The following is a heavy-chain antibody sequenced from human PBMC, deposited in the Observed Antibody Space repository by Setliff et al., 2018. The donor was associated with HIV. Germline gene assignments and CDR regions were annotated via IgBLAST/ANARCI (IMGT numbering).Heavy chain of an antibody. J-gene: IGHJ6*03. D-gene: IGHD2-15*01. Sequence: ASVKVSCKASGYTFSSYAMHWVRQAPGQRLEWMGWINAGNGNTKYSQKFQGRVTITRDTSASTAHMELSSLRSEDTAVYYCARDSTRWELPYYYMDVWGKVTTVTVSS. CDR3: ARDSTRWELPYYYMDV. CDR1: GYTFSSYA. V-gene: IGHV1-3*01. CDR2: INAGNGNT.